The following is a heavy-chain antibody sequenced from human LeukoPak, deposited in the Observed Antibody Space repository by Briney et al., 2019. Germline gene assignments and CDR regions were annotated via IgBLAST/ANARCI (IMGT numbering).Heavy chain of an antibody. Sequence: PSETLSLTCTVSGGSISSYYWSWIRQPPGKGLEWIGYIYYSGSTNYNPSLKSRVTISVDTSKSQFSLKLSSVTAADTAVYYCASSPLDYDILTGPYYYGMDVWGQGTTVTVSS. CDR3: ASSPLDYDILTGPYYYGMDV. D-gene: IGHD3-9*01. CDR2: IYYSGST. J-gene: IGHJ6*02. V-gene: IGHV4-59*01. CDR1: GGSISSYY.